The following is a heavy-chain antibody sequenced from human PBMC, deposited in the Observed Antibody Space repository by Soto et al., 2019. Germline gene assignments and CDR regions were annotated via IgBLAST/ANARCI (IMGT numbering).Heavy chain of an antibody. CDR3: ARDQRYYGSGYYYSDS. J-gene: IGHJ1*01. V-gene: IGHV1-18*04. Sequence: ASVKVNWKSCGYTLIRYGRMWVRQAPGQGLEWVGWMSAFTGKADYAQIFQDRVTMTTDTSTSTAYMELRSLRSDDTAVYYCARDQRYYGSGYYYSDSWGQGTLVTLSS. CDR2: MSAFTGKA. CDR1: GYTLIRYG. D-gene: IGHD3-10*01.